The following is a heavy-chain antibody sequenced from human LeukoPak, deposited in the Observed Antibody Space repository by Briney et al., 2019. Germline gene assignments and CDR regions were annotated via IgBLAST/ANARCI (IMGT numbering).Heavy chain of an antibody. CDR1: GFTFSSYG. Sequence: GGSLRLSCAATGFTFSSYGMHWVRQAPGKGLEWVAVISYDGSNKYYADSVKGRFTIPRDNSKNTLYLQMNSLRAEDTAVYYCAKDGVLDDSSGYPLDYWGQGTLVTVSS. CDR2: ISYDGSNK. CDR3: AKDGVLDDSSGYPLDY. V-gene: IGHV3-30*18. D-gene: IGHD3-22*01. J-gene: IGHJ4*02.